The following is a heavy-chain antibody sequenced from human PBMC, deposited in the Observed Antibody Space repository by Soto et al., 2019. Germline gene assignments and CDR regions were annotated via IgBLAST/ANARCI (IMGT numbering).Heavy chain of an antibody. CDR3: ARDKKSSPWFGGPVNAFDI. J-gene: IGHJ3*02. Sequence: QVQLVESGGGVVQPGRSLRLSCAAYGFTFSSYAMHWVRQAPGKGLEWVAVISYDGSNKYYADSVKGRFTISRDNSKNTLYLQMNSLRAEDTAVYYCARDKKSSPWFGGPVNAFDIWGQGTMVTVSS. CDR1: GFTFSSYA. CDR2: ISYDGSNK. V-gene: IGHV3-30-3*01. D-gene: IGHD3-10*01.